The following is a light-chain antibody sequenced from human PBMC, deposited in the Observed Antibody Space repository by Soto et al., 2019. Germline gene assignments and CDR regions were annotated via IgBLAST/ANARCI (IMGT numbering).Light chain of an antibody. CDR3: QKYNSAPWT. CDR1: QGISNY. V-gene: IGKV1-27*01. J-gene: IGKJ1*01. Sequence: DIQMTQSPFSLSASVGDRATISCRASQGISNYLAWYQQKPGKVPKLLIYAASTLQSGVPSRFSGGGSGTDFTLTISSLEPEDVAAYYCQKYNSAPWTFGQGTKVEIK. CDR2: AAS.